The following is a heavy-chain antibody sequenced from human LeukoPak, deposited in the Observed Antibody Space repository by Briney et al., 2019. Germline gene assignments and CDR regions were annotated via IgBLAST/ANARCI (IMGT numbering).Heavy chain of an antibody. V-gene: IGHV3-21*01. D-gene: IGHD3-16*02. CDR1: GFTFSSYS. CDR2: ITSSSSYI. CDR3: ARSYDYVWGSYRSNWFDP. Sequence: GGSLRLSCAASGFTFSSYSMNRVRQAPGKGLEWVSSITSSSSYIHYADSVKGRFTISRDNAKNSLYLQMHSLRAEDTAVYYCARSYDYVWGSYRSNWFDPWGQGTLVTVSS. J-gene: IGHJ5*02.